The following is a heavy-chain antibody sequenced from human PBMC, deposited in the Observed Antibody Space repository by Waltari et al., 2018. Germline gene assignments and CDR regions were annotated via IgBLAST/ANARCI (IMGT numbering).Heavy chain of an antibody. J-gene: IGHJ5*02. CDR1: GGSISSYY. V-gene: IGHV4-59*01. D-gene: IGHD2-2*01. CDR2: IYYSGST. Sequence: QVQLQESGPGLVKPSETLSLTCTVSGGSISSYYWSWIRQPPGKGLEWIGYIYYSGSTNYNPSLKRRVTISVDTSKNQFSLKLSSVTAADTAVYYCAREGPIVVVPAAMRENWFDPWGQGTLVTVSS. CDR3: AREGPIVVVPAAMRENWFDP.